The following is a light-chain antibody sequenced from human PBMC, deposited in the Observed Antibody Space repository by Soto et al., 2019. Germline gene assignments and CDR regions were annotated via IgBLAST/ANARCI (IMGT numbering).Light chain of an antibody. CDR1: QSVSST. Sequence: EIVMTQSPATLSVSPGERATLSCRASQSVSSTLAWYQQKPGQAPRLLIYDASNRATGIPARFSGSGSGTDFTLTISSLEPEDFAVYYCQQRSNWLTFGQGTRLEIK. CDR3: QQRSNWLT. CDR2: DAS. V-gene: IGKV3-11*01. J-gene: IGKJ5*01.